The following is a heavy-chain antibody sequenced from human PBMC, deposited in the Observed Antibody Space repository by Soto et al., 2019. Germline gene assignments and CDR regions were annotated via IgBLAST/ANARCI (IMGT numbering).Heavy chain of an antibody. D-gene: IGHD3-10*01. CDR3: ARDDYYGSGSYYPAPYYGMDV. CDR1: GGTFSSYT. J-gene: IGHJ6*02. Sequence: GASVKVSCKASGGTFSSYTISWVRQAPGQGLERMGRIIPILDIANYAQKFQGRVTLTTDTSTSTVYMELSSLRSEDTAVYYCARDDYYGSGSYYPAPYYGMDVWGQGTTVTVSS. V-gene: IGHV1-69*04. CDR2: IIPILDIA.